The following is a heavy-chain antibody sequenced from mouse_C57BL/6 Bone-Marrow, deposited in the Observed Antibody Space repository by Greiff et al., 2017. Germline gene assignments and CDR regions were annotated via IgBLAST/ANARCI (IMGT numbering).Heavy chain of an antibody. CDR1: GYTFTDYY. Sequence: EVQLQQSGPELVKPGASVKISCKASGYTFTDYYMNWVKQSHGKSLEWIGDINPNNGGTSYNQKFKGKATLTVDKSSSTAYMELRSLTSEDSAVYDCARWGTYWYFDVWGTGTTVTVSS. J-gene: IGHJ1*03. V-gene: IGHV1-26*01. D-gene: IGHD3-3*01. CDR3: ARWGTYWYFDV. CDR2: INPNNGGT.